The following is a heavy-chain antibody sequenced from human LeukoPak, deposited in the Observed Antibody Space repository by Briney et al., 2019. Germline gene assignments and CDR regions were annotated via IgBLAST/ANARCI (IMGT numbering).Heavy chain of an antibody. CDR3: ARERHSSGWTDDAFDI. J-gene: IGHJ3*02. Sequence: GVSLRLSCAASGFTFGSYWMHWVRQAPGKGLVWVSRINSDGSSTSYADSVKGRFTISRDSAKNTLYLQMNSLRAEDTAVYYCARERHSSGWTDDAFDIWGQGTMVTVSS. CDR2: INSDGSST. D-gene: IGHD6-19*01. V-gene: IGHV3-74*01. CDR1: GFTFGSYW.